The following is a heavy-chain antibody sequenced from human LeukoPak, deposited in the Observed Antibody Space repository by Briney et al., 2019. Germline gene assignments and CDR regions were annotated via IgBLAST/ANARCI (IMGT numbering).Heavy chain of an antibody. Sequence: PSETLSLTCTVSGGSISSGGYSWSWIRQHPGKGLEWIGYIYYSGSTYYNPSLKSRVTISVDTSKNQFSLKLSSVTAADTAVYYCARADYYDSSGGDWGQGTLVTVSS. D-gene: IGHD3-22*01. CDR2: IYYSGST. V-gene: IGHV4-31*03. CDR3: ARADYYDSSGGD. J-gene: IGHJ4*02. CDR1: GGSISSGGYS.